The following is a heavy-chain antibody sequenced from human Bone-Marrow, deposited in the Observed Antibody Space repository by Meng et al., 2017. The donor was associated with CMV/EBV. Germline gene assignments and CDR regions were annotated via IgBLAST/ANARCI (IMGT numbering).Heavy chain of an antibody. CDR2: ISYIGST. CDR1: GGSVSSGLNY. V-gene: IGHV4-61*01. J-gene: IGHJ3*02. D-gene: IGHD6-13*01. CDR3: ARDWGSRWYVSGAFDI. Sequence: PETLSPTCTVYGGSVSSGLNYWTWLRQPPGKGLEWIGYISYIGSTNYKPSLKSRVSISVDMSKNQFSLKLNSVTAADTAVYYCARDWGSRWYVSGAFDIWGLGTMVTVSS.